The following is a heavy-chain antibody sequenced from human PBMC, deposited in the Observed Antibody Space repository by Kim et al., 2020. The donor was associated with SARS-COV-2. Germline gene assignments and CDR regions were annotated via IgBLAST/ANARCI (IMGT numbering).Heavy chain of an antibody. J-gene: IGHJ4*02. CDR2: INSDGSII. CDR3: ARDAVGASPLDY. D-gene: IGHD1-26*01. V-gene: IGHV3-74*01. CDR1: GFTFSNYW. Sequence: GGSLRLSCAASGFTFSNYWMHWVRQAPGKGLVWVSRINSDGSIINYADSVKGRFTISRDNAKNTLYLQMNSLRAEDTAVYYCARDAVGASPLDYWGQGNLVTVAS.